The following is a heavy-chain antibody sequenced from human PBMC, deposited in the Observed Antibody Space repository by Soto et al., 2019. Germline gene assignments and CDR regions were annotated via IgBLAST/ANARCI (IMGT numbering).Heavy chain of an antibody. Sequence: SETLSLTCAVYGGSFSGYYWSWIRQPPGKGLEWIGEINHSGSTNYNPSLKSRVTISVDTSKNQFSLKLSSVTAADTAVYYCARTGHCSSTSCLNYFDYWGQGTLVTVSS. D-gene: IGHD2-2*01. CDR1: GGSFSGYY. V-gene: IGHV4-34*01. CDR3: ARTGHCSSTSCLNYFDY. J-gene: IGHJ4*02. CDR2: INHSGST.